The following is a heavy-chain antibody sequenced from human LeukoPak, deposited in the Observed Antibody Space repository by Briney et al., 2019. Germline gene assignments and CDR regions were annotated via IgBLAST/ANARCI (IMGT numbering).Heavy chain of an antibody. CDR2: INPSNNST. Sequence: ASVKVSCKASGSTFNTYYIYWVRQAPGQGLECMGVINPSNNSTNYAEKFQGRVTMTRDTSTSTVYMELSSLRPDDTAVYYCARYSRRGVVPAAFDIWGQGTMAIVSS. CDR1: GSTFNTYY. J-gene: IGHJ3*02. D-gene: IGHD3-10*01. V-gene: IGHV1-46*02. CDR3: ARYSRRGVVPAAFDI.